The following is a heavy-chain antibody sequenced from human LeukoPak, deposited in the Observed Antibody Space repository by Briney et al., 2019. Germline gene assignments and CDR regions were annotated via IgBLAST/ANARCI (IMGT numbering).Heavy chain of an antibody. Sequence: PSETLSLTCTVSGGSISSYYWSWIRQPPGKGLEWIGYIYYSGSTNYNPSLKSRVTISVDTSKNQFSLKLSSVTAADTAVYYCARGDSSSWYGVWFDPWGQGTLVTVSS. D-gene: IGHD6-13*01. J-gene: IGHJ5*02. V-gene: IGHV4-59*01. CDR2: IYYSGST. CDR1: GGSISSYY. CDR3: ARGDSSSWYGVWFDP.